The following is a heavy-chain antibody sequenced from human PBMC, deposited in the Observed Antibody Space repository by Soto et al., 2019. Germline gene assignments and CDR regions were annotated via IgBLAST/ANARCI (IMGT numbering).Heavy chain of an antibody. CDR3: ARYSSNWFQTEGMDV. CDR1: GDSISSYY. CDR2: IDASGNS. J-gene: IGHJ6*02. V-gene: IGHV4-4*07. D-gene: IGHD6-13*01. Sequence: PSETLSLTCTVSGDSISSYYWNWIRQPAGKGLEWIGRIDASGNSNYNPSLKSRVTMSVDTSKKQFSLKVTSVTAADTAAYYCARYSSNWFQTEGMDVWGQGTTVTVSS.